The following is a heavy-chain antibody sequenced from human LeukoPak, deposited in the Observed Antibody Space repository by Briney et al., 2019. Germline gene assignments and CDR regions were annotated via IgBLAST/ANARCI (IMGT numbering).Heavy chain of an antibody. J-gene: IGHJ4*02. CDR1: GGSISSGGYS. CDR2: IYHSGST. V-gene: IGHV4-30-2*01. Sequence: SQTLSLTCAVSGGSISSGGYSWSWIRQPPGKGLEWIGYIYHSGSTYYNPSLKSRVTISVDTSKNQFSLKLSSVTAADTAVYYCARGFLGYCSSTSCHRPYYFDYWGQGTLVTVSS. CDR3: ARGFLGYCSSTSCHRPYYFDY. D-gene: IGHD2-2*01.